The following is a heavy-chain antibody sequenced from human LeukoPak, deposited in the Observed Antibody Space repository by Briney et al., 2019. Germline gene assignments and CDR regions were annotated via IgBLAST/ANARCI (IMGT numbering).Heavy chain of an antibody. CDR2: ISGSGTGT. D-gene: IGHD6-13*01. Sequence: GGSLRLSCAASGFAFSTYAMDWVRQAPGKGLEWVSSISGSGTGTFYADSVKGRFTISRDNSRNTLYLQMNSLRGDDTAIYYCAKERGGVAAAAAIDYWGQGTLVTVSS. V-gene: IGHV3-23*01. CDR3: AKERGGVAAAAAIDY. CDR1: GFAFSTYA. J-gene: IGHJ4*02.